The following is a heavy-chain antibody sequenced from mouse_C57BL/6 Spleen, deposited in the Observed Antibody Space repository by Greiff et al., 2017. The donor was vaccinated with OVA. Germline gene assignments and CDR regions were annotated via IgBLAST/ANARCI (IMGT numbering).Heavy chain of an antibody. J-gene: IGHJ2*01. D-gene: IGHD1-1*01. CDR1: GFSFNTYA. CDR2: IRSKSNNYAT. V-gene: IGHV10-1*01. Sequence: EVQLQQSGGGLVQPKGSLKLSCAASGFSFNTYAMNWVRQAPGKGLEWVARIRSKSNNYATYYADSVKDRFTISRDDSESMLYLQMNNLKTEDTAMYYCVREGGYYYGSSSFDYWGQGTTLTVSS. CDR3: VREGGYYYGSSSFDY.